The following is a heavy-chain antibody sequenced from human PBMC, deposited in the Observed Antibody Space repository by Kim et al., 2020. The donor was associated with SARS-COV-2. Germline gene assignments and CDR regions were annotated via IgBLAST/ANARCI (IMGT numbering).Heavy chain of an antibody. CDR1: GYTFTSYA. V-gene: IGHV1-3*01. CDR3: ARDLLSGRGWFDP. J-gene: IGHJ5*02. CDR2: INAGNGNT. Sequence: ASVKVSCKASGYTFTSYAMHWVRQAPGQRLEWMGWINAGNGNTKYSQKFQGRVTITRDTSASTAYMELSSLRSEDTAVYYCARDLLSGRGWFDPWGQGTLVTVSS. D-gene: IGHD2-15*01.